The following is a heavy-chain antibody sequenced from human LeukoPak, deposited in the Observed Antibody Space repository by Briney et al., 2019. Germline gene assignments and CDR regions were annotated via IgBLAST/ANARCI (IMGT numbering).Heavy chain of an antibody. CDR1: GYTFTSYD. D-gene: IGHD6-19*01. Sequence: GASVKVSCKASGYTFTSYDINWVRQATGQGLEWMGWMNPNSGNTGYAQKFQGRVTMTRNPSISTAYMELSSLRSEDTAVYYCARDWTRSPKPGIAVAGKGYNWFDRWGQGTLVTVSS. V-gene: IGHV1-8*01. CDR3: ARDWTRSPKPGIAVAGKGYNWFDR. J-gene: IGHJ5*02. CDR2: MNPNSGNT.